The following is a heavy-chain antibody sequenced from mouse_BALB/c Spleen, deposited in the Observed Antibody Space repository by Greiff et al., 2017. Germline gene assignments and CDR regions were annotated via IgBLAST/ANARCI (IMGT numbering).Heavy chain of an antibody. Sequence: VQLQQSGAELVKPGASVKLSCTASGFNITDTYMHWVKQRPEQGLEWIGRIDPANGNTKYDPKFQGKATITADTSSNTAYLQLSSLTSEDTAVYYCAKDGNYGFAYGGQGTLVTVSA. CDR3: AKDGNYGFAY. J-gene: IGHJ3*01. CDR1: GFNITDTY. D-gene: IGHD2-1*01. CDR2: IDPANGNT. V-gene: IGHV14-3*02.